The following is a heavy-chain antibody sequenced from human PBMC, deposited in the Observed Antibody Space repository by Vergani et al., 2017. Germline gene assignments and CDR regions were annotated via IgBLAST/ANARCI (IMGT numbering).Heavy chain of an antibody. D-gene: IGHD2-2*01. CDR1: GYTFTSYD. Sequence: QVQLVQSGAEVKKPGASVKVSCKASGYTFTSYDINWVRQATGQGLEWMGWMNPNSGNTGYAQKFQGRVTMTRNTSISTAYMELSSLRSEDTAVYYYARGSWGPVLVPAAMGYYYYGMDVWGQGTTVTVSS. V-gene: IGHV1-8*01. CDR3: ARGSWGPVLVPAAMGYYYYGMDV. J-gene: IGHJ6*02. CDR2: MNPNSGNT.